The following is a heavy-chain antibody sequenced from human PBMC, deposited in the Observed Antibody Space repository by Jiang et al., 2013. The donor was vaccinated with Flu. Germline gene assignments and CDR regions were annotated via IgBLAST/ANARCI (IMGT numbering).Heavy chain of an antibody. J-gene: IGHJ4*02. CDR2: INRDGSTT. V-gene: IGHV3-74*01. CDR3: VRDGPGSLDI. D-gene: IGHD2-15*01. CDR1: GFTFSDFW. Sequence: RLSCAVSGFTFSDFWMHWVRQVPGKGLVWVSRINRDGSTTVYADSVEGRFTISRDNAKNTLFLQMNSLRTEDTAVYHCVRDGPGSLDIWGQGTLVTVSS.